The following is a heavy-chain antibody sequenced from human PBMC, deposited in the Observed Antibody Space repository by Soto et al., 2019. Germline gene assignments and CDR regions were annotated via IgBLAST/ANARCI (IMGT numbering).Heavy chain of an antibody. V-gene: IGHV4-4*02. CDR3: ARVRGIAAAKYYYGMDV. Sequence: PSATLSLTCAVSGGSISSSNWWSWVRQPPGKGLEWIGEIYHSGSTNYNPSLKSRVTISVDKSKNQFSLKLSSVTAADTAVYYCARVRGIAAAKYYYGMDVWGQGTTVTVSS. D-gene: IGHD6-13*01. CDR2: IYHSGST. J-gene: IGHJ6*02. CDR1: GGSISSSNW.